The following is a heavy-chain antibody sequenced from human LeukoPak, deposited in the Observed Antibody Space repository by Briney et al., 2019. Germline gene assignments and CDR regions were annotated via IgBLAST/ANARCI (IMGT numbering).Heavy chain of an antibody. CDR2: VNHSEYT. Sequence: PSETLSLTCGVSGTSFSSYYWSWIRETPGKGLEWIGHVNHSEYTNMNPSLKSRVTISVDTSKNQFSLMLTSGTAADTAVYFCARMTTGHDYWGQGTLVTVSS. V-gene: IGHV4-34*01. CDR3: ARMTTGHDY. J-gene: IGHJ4*02. D-gene: IGHD4-17*01. CDR1: GTSFSSYY.